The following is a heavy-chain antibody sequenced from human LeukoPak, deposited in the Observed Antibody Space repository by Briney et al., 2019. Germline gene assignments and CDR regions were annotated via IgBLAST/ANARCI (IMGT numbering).Heavy chain of an antibody. V-gene: IGHV3-21*01. CDR1: GFTFDTYA. D-gene: IGHD5-18*01. Sequence: GTSLRLSCAASGFTFDTYAMNWVRQAPGKGLEWVSSISSSSSYIYYADSVKGRFTISRDNAKNSLYLQMNSLRAEDTAVYYCASYTQYSYGTTPFDYWGQGTLVTVSS. CDR2: ISSSSSYI. CDR3: ASYTQYSYGTTPFDY. J-gene: IGHJ4*02.